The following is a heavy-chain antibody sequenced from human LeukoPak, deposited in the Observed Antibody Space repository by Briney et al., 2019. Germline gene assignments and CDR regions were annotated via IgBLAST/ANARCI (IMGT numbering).Heavy chain of an antibody. CDR2: ISGSGGST. Sequence: QPGGSLRLSCAASGFTFSSYAMSWVRQAPGKGLEWVSAISGSGGSTYYADSVKGRFTISRDNSKNTLYLQMNSLRAEATAVYYCANHFTNEAYYAFWSGPRIYGMDVWGQGTTVTVSS. CDR1: GFTFSSYA. D-gene: IGHD3-3*01. CDR3: ANHFTNEAYYAFWSGPRIYGMDV. J-gene: IGHJ6*02. V-gene: IGHV3-23*01.